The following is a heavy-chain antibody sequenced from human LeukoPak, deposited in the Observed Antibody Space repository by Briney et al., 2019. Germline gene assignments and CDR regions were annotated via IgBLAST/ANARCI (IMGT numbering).Heavy chain of an antibody. Sequence: PGGTLRLSCAASGFTFSSYGMHWVRQAPGKGLEWVAVISYDGSNKYYADSVKGRFTISRDNSKNTLYLQMNSLRAEDTAVYYCARVFSIAARQGLDYWGQGTLVTVSS. D-gene: IGHD6-6*01. J-gene: IGHJ4*02. V-gene: IGHV3-30*03. CDR2: ISYDGSNK. CDR3: ARVFSIAARQGLDY. CDR1: GFTFSSYG.